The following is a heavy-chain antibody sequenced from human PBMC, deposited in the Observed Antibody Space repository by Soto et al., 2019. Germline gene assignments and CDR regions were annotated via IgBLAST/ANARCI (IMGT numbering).Heavy chain of an antibody. J-gene: IGHJ3*02. V-gene: IGHV3-30*18. CDR3: AKGLLAIVGTTLPRDTFNI. Sequence: GGSLRLSCAASGFSFTTYVMHWVHQAPGKGLEWVAVISHDGSYKYYGDAVKGRFTISRDTSKNAVYLEMNSLRPEDTAVYYCAKGLLAIVGTTLPRDTFNIWGQGTMVTVSS. D-gene: IGHD1-26*01. CDR2: ISHDGSYK. CDR1: GFSFTTYV.